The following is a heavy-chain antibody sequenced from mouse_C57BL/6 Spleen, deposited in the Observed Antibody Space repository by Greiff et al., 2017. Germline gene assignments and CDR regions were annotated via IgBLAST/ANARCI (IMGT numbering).Heavy chain of an antibody. Sequence: VQLQQPGAELVKPGASVKMSCKASGYTFTSYWITWVKQRPGQGLEWIGDIYPGSGSTNYNEKFKSKATLTVDTSSSTAYMQLSSLTSEDAAVYCCARRGYDGAWFAYWGQGTLVTVSA. D-gene: IGHD2-2*01. J-gene: IGHJ3*01. CDR3: ARRGYDGAWFAY. V-gene: IGHV1-55*01. CDR2: IYPGSGST. CDR1: GYTFTSYW.